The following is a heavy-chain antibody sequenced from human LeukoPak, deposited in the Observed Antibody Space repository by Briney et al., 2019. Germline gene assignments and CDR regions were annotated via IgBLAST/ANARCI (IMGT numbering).Heavy chain of an antibody. CDR3: AKSGAYRFDP. D-gene: IGHD1-1*01. CDR1: GGSFSGYY. V-gene: IGHV4-34*01. Sequence: PSETLSLTCAVYGGSFSGYYWSWIRQPPGKGLEWIGEIYHSGSTNYNPSLNSRVTISVDKSENHFSLTLRSVTAADTAVYYCAKSGAYRFDPWGQGTLVTVSS. CDR2: IYHSGST. J-gene: IGHJ5*02.